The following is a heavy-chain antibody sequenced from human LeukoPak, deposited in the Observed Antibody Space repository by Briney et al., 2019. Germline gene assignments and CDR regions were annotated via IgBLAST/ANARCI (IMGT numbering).Heavy chain of an antibody. V-gene: IGHV1-2*02. CDR2: INPYGGGT. Sequence: ASVKISCKASGYTFTDYYMHWVRQAPGQGLEWMGWINPYGGGTNYEQKFQGRVTMTRDTSISTAYMEVSRVRSDDTAMYYCARGSSTRVYYYYYMDVWGKGTTVTVSS. D-gene: IGHD6-6*01. J-gene: IGHJ6*03. CDR1: GYTFTDYY. CDR3: ARGSSTRVYYYYYMDV.